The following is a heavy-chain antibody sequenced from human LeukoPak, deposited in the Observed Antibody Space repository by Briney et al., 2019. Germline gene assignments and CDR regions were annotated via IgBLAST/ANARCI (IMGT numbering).Heavy chain of an antibody. CDR2: IYSGGST. Sequence: GGSLRLSCAASGFTVSSNYMSWVRQAPGKGLEWVSVIYSGGSTYYADSVKGRFTISRDNSKNTLYLQMNSLRAEDTAVYYCAWTMVRGGYYYYYGMDVWGQGTTVTVSS. J-gene: IGHJ6*02. D-gene: IGHD3-10*01. V-gene: IGHV3-53*01. CDR1: GFTVSSNY. CDR3: AWTMVRGGYYYYYGMDV.